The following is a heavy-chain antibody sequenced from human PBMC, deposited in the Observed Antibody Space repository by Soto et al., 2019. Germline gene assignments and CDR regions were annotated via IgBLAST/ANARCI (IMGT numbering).Heavy chain of an antibody. J-gene: IGHJ5*02. V-gene: IGHV3-23*01. CDR3: PKDRWFDP. CDR1: GLIFSKDA. CDR2: ISDSGDTT. Sequence: GGSLRLFCTASGLIFSKDAMSWVRQAAGKGLEWVSSISDSGDTTHYAGSVKGRFTIPRDNSNNTLYLQKKSLTAEDTAIYFCPKDRWFDPWGQGTLVTVSS.